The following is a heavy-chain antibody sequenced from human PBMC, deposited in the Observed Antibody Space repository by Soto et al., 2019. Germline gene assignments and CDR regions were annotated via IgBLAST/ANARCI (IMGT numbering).Heavy chain of an antibody. Sequence: QVQLVQSGAEVKKPGASVKVSCKASGYSFASFGISWVREAPGQGLEWMGWISAYNGNTNYAQKLQGRVTMTTDTSTSTGYMELRSLRSDDTAVYYCARDGYNWNYSFDYWGQGTLVTVSS. D-gene: IGHD1-7*01. CDR2: ISAYNGNT. CDR3: ARDGYNWNYSFDY. CDR1: GYSFASFG. J-gene: IGHJ4*02. V-gene: IGHV1-18*01.